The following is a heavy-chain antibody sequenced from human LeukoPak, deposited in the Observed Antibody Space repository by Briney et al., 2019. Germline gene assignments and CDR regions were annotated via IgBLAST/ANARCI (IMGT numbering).Heavy chain of an antibody. Sequence: SETLSLTCTVSGGSISSYYWSWIRQPAGKGLEWIGRVYASGTTFYNPSLKSRVTMLVDTPKNQFSLKLNSVTAADTAVYYCARGGNYYDSSSYYYFDYWGQGTLVTVSS. CDR1: GGSISSYY. CDR3: ARGGNYYDSSSYYYFDY. D-gene: IGHD3-22*01. J-gene: IGHJ4*02. CDR2: VYASGTT. V-gene: IGHV4-4*07.